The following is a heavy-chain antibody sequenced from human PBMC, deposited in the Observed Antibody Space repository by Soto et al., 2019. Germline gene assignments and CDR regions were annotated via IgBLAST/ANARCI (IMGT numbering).Heavy chain of an antibody. V-gene: IGHV3-23*01. CDR1: GFAFSSYA. J-gene: IGHJ6*02. CDR2: ISYNGAAT. D-gene: IGHD1-7*01. Sequence: PGGSLRLSCAASGFAFSSYAMTWVRRAPGKGLEWVSGISYNGAATYYADSVEGRFTISRDNFKSALYLQMYSLRAEDTALYYCVKGAMRNFHTLDVWGQGTTVTVSS. CDR3: VKGAMRNFHTLDV.